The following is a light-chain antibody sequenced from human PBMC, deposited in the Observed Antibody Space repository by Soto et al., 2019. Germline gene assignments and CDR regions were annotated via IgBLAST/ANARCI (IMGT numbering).Light chain of an antibody. J-gene: IGKJ4*01. V-gene: IGKV1-9*01. CDR1: QGISYY. CDR3: QQLNSYPLS. CDR2: FAS. Sequence: DIQLTQSPSFLSASLGDIVTITCRSSQGISYYVAWYRQKPGKAPDLLIYFASTLYSGVPSRFSGSGSGTEFTLTISSLEPEDSATYYCQQLNSYPLSFGGGTKVDIK.